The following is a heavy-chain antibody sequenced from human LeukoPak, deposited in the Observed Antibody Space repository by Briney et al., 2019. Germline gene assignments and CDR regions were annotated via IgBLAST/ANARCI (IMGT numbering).Heavy chain of an antibody. CDR3: ARVPGVTRYFDS. Sequence: GGSLRLSCAASGFTFTCCWMSWVPHTPGKGLEWVASIKQNGGEKFYADSVKGRFTISRDNAKNSLYLQLNSLRAEDTAVYYCARVPGVTRYFDSWGQGILVTVSS. D-gene: IGHD4-23*01. CDR1: GFTFTCCW. V-gene: IGHV3-7*01. J-gene: IGHJ4*02. CDR2: IKQNGGEK.